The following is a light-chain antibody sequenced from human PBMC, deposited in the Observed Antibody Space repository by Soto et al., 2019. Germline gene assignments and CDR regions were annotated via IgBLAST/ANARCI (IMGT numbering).Light chain of an antibody. CDR2: GNS. CDR3: QSYDSSLSGSEV. J-gene: IGLJ1*01. CDR1: SSNIGAGYA. Sequence: QAVVTQPPSVSGAPGQRVTISCTGSSSNIGAGYAVHWYQQLPGTAPKLLIYGNSNRPSGVPDRFSGSKSGTSASLAITGLQADDEADYYCQSYDSSLSGSEVFGTGTKVTVL. V-gene: IGLV1-40*01.